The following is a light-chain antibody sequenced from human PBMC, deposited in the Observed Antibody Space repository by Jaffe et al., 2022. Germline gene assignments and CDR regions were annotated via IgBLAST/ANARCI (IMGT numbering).Light chain of an antibody. J-gene: IGLJ2*01. CDR3: CSFAGSYTVI. CDR1: SSDVGSYNY. V-gene: IGLV2-11*01. CDR2: DVN. Sequence: QSALTQPRSVSGSPGQSVTISCTGTSSDVGSYNYVSWYLQYPGKAPKLMIYDVNKRPSGIPDRFSGSKSGNTASLTISGLQAEDEADYYCCSFAGSYTVIFGGGTKLTVL.